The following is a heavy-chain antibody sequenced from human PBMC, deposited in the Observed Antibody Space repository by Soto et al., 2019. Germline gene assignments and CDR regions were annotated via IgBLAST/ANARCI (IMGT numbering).Heavy chain of an antibody. Sequence: ASVKVSCKASGYTFTSYGISWVRQAPGQGLEWMGWISAYNGNTNYAQKLQGRVTMTTDTSTSTAYMELRSLRSDGTAVYYCARDLDPYYDILTGHPGPPDFDYWGQGTLVTVSS. CDR2: ISAYNGNT. V-gene: IGHV1-18*01. CDR3: ARDLDPYYDILTGHPGPPDFDY. J-gene: IGHJ4*02. CDR1: GYTFTSYG. D-gene: IGHD3-9*01.